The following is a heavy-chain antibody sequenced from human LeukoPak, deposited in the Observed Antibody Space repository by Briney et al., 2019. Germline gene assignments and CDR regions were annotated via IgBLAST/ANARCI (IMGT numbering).Heavy chain of an antibody. CDR1: GFTFSSYG. D-gene: IGHD6-19*01. J-gene: IGHJ4*02. V-gene: IGHV3-30*03. CDR3: ARGHSGWDYYFDY. Sequence: GRSLRLSCAASGFTFSSYGMHWVRQAPGKGLEWVAVISYDGSNKYYADSVKGRFTISRDNSKNTLYLQMNSLRTEDTAVYYCARGHSGWDYYFDYWGQGTWVTVSS. CDR2: ISYDGSNK.